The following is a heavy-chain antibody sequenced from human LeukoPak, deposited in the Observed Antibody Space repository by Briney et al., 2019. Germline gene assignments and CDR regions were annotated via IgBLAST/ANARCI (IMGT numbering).Heavy chain of an antibody. CDR1: GYTFTSYY. Sequence: ASVKVSCKASGYTFTSYYMHWVRQAPGQGLEWMGIINPSGGSTSYAQKFQGRVTMTRDTSTSTVYMELSSLRSEDTAVYYCARDRSSLVVVTAVFDYWGQGTLVTVSS. CDR2: INPSGGST. V-gene: IGHV1-46*01. CDR3: ARDRSSLVVVTAVFDY. D-gene: IGHD2-21*02. J-gene: IGHJ4*02.